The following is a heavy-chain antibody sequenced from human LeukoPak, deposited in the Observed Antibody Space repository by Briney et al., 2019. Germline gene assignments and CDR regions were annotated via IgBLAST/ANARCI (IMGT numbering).Heavy chain of an antibody. CDR2: VSYSGSA. J-gene: IGHJ4*02. D-gene: IGHD2-15*01. V-gene: IGHV4-59*01. CDR1: GGSFSTYY. Sequence: SETLSLTCTVSGGSFSTYYWSWIRQPPGKGLEWIGYVSYSGSANYDPSLKSRVTMSVDTSKSQFSLKLTSVTAADTAVYYCARDRGYCSGSNCYHYFDYWGQGTLVTVSS. CDR3: ARDRGYCSGSNCYHYFDY.